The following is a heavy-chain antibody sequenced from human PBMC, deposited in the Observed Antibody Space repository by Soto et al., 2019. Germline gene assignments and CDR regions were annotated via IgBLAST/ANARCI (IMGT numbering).Heavy chain of an antibody. CDR2: ISYDGSNK. Sequence: QVQLVESGGGVVQPGRSLRLSCAASGFTFSSYAMHWVRQAPGKGLEWVAVISYDGSNKYYADSVKGRFTISRDNSKNXLYLQMNSLRAEDTAVYYCARDAPLRYFDWLLPDYWGQGTLVTVSS. J-gene: IGHJ4*02. V-gene: IGHV3-30-3*01. D-gene: IGHD3-9*01. CDR1: GFTFSSYA. CDR3: ARDAPLRYFDWLLPDY.